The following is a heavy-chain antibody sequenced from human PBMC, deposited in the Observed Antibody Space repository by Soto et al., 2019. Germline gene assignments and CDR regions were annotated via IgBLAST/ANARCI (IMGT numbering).Heavy chain of an antibody. CDR3: ARGGHSNDNSPKRNHKSWFDP. D-gene: IGHD1-20*01. V-gene: IGHV4-31*03. CDR2: IYYSGST. Sequence: SETLSLTCTVSGGSISSGGYYWSWIRQHPGKGLEWIGYIYYSGSTYYNPSLKSRVTISVDTSKNQFSLKLSSVTAADTAVYYCARGGHSNDNSPKRNHKSWFDPWGQGTLVTVSS. CDR1: GGSISSGGYY. J-gene: IGHJ5*02.